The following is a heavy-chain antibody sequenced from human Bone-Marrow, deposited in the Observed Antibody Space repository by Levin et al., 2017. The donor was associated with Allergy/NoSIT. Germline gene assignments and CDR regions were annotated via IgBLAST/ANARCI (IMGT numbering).Heavy chain of an antibody. CDR2: INPNIGGT. CDR3: TGRRRNSSWNEPFDY. Sequence: ASVKVSCKASGYSFTGHYLHWVRQAPGQGLEWMGRINPNIGGTTYAQKFQGRVTMTRDTSISTAYMELSGLRSDDSAVYYCTGRRRNSSWNEPFDYWGQGTLVTVSS. D-gene: IGHD1-1*01. CDR1: GYSFTGHY. J-gene: IGHJ4*02. V-gene: IGHV1-2*06.